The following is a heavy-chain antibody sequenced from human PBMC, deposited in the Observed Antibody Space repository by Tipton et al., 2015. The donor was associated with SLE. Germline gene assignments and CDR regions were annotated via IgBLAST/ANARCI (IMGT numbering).Heavy chain of an antibody. CDR2: IYSDGST. J-gene: IGHJ4*02. CDR3: ARENFSSRRNFDY. D-gene: IGHD6-6*01. Sequence: SLRLSCAASAFIFSNYRMSWVRQAPGKGLEWVSVIYSDGSTYYADSVKGRFTMSRDNSHNTLYLQMNSLRPEDTAVYYCARENFSSRRNFDYWGQGTLLTVSS. CDR1: AFIFSNYR. V-gene: IGHV3-66*01.